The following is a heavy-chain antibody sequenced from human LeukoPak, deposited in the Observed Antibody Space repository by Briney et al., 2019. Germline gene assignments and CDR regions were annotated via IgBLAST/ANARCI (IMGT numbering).Heavy chain of an antibody. CDR2: INPSGGST. CDR1: GYTFTGYY. Sequence: ASVKVSCKASGYTFTGYYIHWVRQAPGQGLEWMGWINPSGGSTSYAQKFQGRVAMTRDTSTSTVCMELSSLRSEDTAVYYCARGPPNDAFDIWGQGTMVTVSS. CDR3: ARGPPNDAFDI. J-gene: IGHJ3*02. V-gene: IGHV1-46*01.